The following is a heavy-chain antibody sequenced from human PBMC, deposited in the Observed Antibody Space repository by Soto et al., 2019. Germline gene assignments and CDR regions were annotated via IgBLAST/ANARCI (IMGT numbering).Heavy chain of an antibody. V-gene: IGHV1-69*01. D-gene: IGHD4-17*01. Sequence: QVRLVQSGAEVKQPGSSVKVSCKTSGGSFSTHAINWVRQAPGQGLEWMGGIIPVFGTANLAQKFQGRVSITEDESTNIVYMELNSLTSEDTAVYYCATHISGDYYFQYWGQGTLVTVSS. J-gene: IGHJ4*02. CDR1: GGSFSTHA. CDR2: IIPVFGTA. CDR3: ATHISGDYYFQY.